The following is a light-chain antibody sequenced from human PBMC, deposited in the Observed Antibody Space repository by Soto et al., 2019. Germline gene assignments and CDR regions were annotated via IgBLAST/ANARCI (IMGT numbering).Light chain of an antibody. Sequence: EIVLTQSPGTLSLSPGEGATLSCRASQTISSTFLAWYQHKPGQAPGVLIYGASRRAAGIPDRFSGSGSGTDFTLTISRLEPEDFAVYYCQQYESSWTFGQGTKV. CDR3: QQYESSWT. CDR2: GAS. J-gene: IGKJ1*01. CDR1: QTISSTF. V-gene: IGKV3-20*01.